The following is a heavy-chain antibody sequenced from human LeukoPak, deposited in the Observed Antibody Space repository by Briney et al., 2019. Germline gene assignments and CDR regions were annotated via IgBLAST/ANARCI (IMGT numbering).Heavy chain of an antibody. Sequence: GGSLRLSCAASGFTFSSYAMSWVRQAPGKGLEWVSVISGSGGRTYYADSVKGRFTISRDNSKNTLYLQMNSLRAEDTAVYYCARGSGWPRPYYFDYWGQGTLVTVSS. CDR1: GFTFSSYA. J-gene: IGHJ4*02. CDR3: ARGSGWPRPYYFDY. D-gene: IGHD6-19*01. CDR2: ISGSGGRT. V-gene: IGHV3-23*01.